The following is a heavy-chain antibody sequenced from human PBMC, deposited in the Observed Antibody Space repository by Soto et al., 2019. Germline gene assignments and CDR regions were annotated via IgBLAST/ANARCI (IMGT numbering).Heavy chain of an antibody. CDR1: GGTFGSYA. V-gene: IGHV1-69*01. D-gene: IGHD2-2*01. CDR2: IIPITATA. J-gene: IGHJ6*02. Sequence: QVQLVQSGAEVKKPGSSVKVSCKASGGTFGSYAISWVRQAPGQGLEWMGGIIPITATANYAQKFQGRVTITAYEPRSTAAMQLSSLRSEDTAVYYCARSQGSSTSLEIYYYYYYGMDVWCQGTTVTVSS. CDR3: ARSQGSSTSLEIYYYYYYGMDV.